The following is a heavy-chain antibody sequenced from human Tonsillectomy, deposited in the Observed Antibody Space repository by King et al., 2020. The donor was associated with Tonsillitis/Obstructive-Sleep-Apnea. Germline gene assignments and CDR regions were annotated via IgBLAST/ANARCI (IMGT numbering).Heavy chain of an antibody. J-gene: IGHJ4*02. CDR1: GGSIDSFH. CDR2: ISYSGTT. Sequence: LQLQESGPGLVRPSQTLSLTCIVSGGSIDSFHWHWIRQAPGKGLEWIGHISYSGTTNYNPSLKSRVTISLDTSKNKFSLRLRAVTAADTAVYYCARDYYGPLGPLDYWGQGTLVTVSS. D-gene: IGHD3-22*01. CDR3: ARDYYGPLGPLDY. V-gene: IGHV4-59*01.